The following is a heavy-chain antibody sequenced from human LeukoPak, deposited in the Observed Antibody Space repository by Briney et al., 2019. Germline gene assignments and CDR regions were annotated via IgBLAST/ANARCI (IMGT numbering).Heavy chain of an antibody. Sequence: GGSLRLSCAASGFSFSSYGMHWVRQAPGKGLEWVSFIRYDGSDKYYADSVKGRFTISRDNSKNTLYLQMNSLRAEDTAVYYCAKVGISRGSFDYWGQGTLVIVSS. CDR2: IRYDGSDK. CDR3: AKVGISRGSFDY. J-gene: IGHJ4*02. V-gene: IGHV3-30*02. D-gene: IGHD2/OR15-2a*01. CDR1: GFSFSSYG.